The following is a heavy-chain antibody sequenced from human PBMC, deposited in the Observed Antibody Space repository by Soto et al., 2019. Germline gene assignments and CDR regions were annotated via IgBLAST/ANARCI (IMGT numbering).Heavy chain of an antibody. J-gene: IGHJ6*02. D-gene: IGHD6-6*01. V-gene: IGHV1-69*13. CDR1: GGTFSSYA. CDR3: ARAGSSSSDYYYYYGMDV. CDR2: IIPIFGTA. Sequence: SVKVSCKASGGTFSSYAISWVRQAPGQGLEWMGGIIPIFGTANYAQKFQGRVTITADESTRTAYMELSSLRSEDTAVYYCARAGSSSSDYYYYYGMDVWGQGTTVTVSS.